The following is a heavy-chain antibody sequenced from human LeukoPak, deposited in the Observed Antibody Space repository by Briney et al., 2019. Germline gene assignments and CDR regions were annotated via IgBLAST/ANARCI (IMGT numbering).Heavy chain of an antibody. CDR3: ARTITIFGAEYGMDV. V-gene: IGHV4-34*01. D-gene: IGHD3-3*01. CDR2: INHSGST. Sequence: PSETLSLTCAVSGGSFSGYYWSWIRQPPGKGLEWIGEINHSGSTNYNPSLKSRVTISVDTSKNQFSLKLSSVTAADTAVYYCARTITIFGAEYGMDVWGQGTTVTVSS. CDR1: GGSFSGYY. J-gene: IGHJ6*02.